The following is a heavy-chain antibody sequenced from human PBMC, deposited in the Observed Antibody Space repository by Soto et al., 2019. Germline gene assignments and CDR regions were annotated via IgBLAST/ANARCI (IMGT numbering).Heavy chain of an antibody. CDR1: GGTFSSYA. J-gene: IGHJ4*02. D-gene: IGHD2-15*01. CDR2: IIPIFGTA. V-gene: IGHV1-69*13. CDR3: ASSGYCSGGSCYFDY. Sequence: SVKVSCKASGGTFSSYAISWVRQAPGQGLEWMGGIIPIFGTANSAQKFQGRVTITADESTSTAYMELSSLRSEDTAVYYCASSGYCSGGSCYFDYWGQGTLVTVSS.